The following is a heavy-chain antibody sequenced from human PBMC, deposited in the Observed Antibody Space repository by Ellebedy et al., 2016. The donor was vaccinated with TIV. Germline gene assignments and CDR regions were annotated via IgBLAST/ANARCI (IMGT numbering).Heavy chain of an antibody. CDR1: GGSISSSSHY. Sequence: SETLSLTCTVSGGSISSSSHYWVWIRQPPGKGLEWIGSFYYSGRTYYNPSLKSRVTISVDTSKNQFSLKVRSVTAADTAVYHCARGGVSYSDYWGQGTLVTVSS. CDR2: FYYSGRT. J-gene: IGHJ4*02. V-gene: IGHV4-39*07. D-gene: IGHD3-10*01. CDR3: ARGGVSYSDY.